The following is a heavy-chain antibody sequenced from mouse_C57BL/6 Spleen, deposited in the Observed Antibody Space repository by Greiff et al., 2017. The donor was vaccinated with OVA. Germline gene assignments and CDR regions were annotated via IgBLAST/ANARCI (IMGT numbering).Heavy chain of an antibody. CDR2: IDPNSGGT. CDR3: ARVDDSSGAWFAY. CDR1: GYTFTSYW. V-gene: IGHV1-72*01. J-gene: IGHJ3*01. Sequence: QVQLKQPGAELVKPGASVKLSCKASGYTFTSYWMHWVKQRPGRGLEWIGRIDPNSGGTKYNEKFKSKATLTVDKPSSPAYLQLSSLTSEDSAVYYCARVDDSSGAWFAYWGQGTLVTVSA. D-gene: IGHD3-2*02.